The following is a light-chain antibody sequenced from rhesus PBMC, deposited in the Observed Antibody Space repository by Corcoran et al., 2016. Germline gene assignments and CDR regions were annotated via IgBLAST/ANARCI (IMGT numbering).Light chain of an antibody. CDR1: QGFSSW. CDR3: QHYYSRPWT. J-gene: IGKJ1*01. CDR2: KAS. V-gene: IGKV1-22*01. Sequence: DIQMTQSPSSLSASVGDTVTITCRASQGFSSWLAWYQQKPGDAPKLLFYKASSLQTGVPSRFSGSGSGTDFNITISSLQSEDFATYFCQHYYSRPWTFGQGTKVEIK.